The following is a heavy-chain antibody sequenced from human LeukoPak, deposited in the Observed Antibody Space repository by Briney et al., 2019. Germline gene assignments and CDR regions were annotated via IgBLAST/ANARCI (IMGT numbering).Heavy chain of an antibody. J-gene: IGHJ4*02. CDR1: GFTFSDYY. CDR2: ISSSGSTI. Sequence: GSLRLSCAASGFTFSDYYMSWIRLAPGKGLEWVSYISSSGSTIYYADSVKGRFTISRDNAKNSLYLQMNSLRAEDTAVYYCARDAYYDSSGYLKYWGQGTLVTVSS. V-gene: IGHV3-11*04. D-gene: IGHD3-22*01. CDR3: ARDAYYDSSGYLKY.